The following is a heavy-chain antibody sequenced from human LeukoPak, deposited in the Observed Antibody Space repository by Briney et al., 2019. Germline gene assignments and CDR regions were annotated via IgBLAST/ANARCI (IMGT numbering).Heavy chain of an antibody. CDR1: GGSMIDYY. CDR2: IHTIGST. Sequence: PSETLSLSCTVSGGSMIDYYWSWIRQPAGKRLESIGRIHTIGSTNYNPSLKSRVTMSVDTSNNQISLNLRSVTAADTAVYYSARDSSGRYYLDGFDIWGQGTMVTVSS. D-gene: IGHD3-10*01. V-gene: IGHV4-4*07. J-gene: IGHJ3*02. CDR3: ARDSSGRYYLDGFDI.